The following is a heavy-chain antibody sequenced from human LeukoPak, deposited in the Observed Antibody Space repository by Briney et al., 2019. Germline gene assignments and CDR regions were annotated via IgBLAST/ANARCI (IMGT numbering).Heavy chain of an antibody. CDR2: IDWDDDK. CDR3: ARTTLTGYVDY. V-gene: IGHV2-70*04. D-gene: IGHD1-14*01. Sequence: SGPTLVNPTQTLTLTCTFSGFSLSTSRMRVSWIRQPPGKALEWLARIDWDDDKIYSTSLKTRLTISKDTSKNQVVLTLTNMDSVDTATYYCARTTLTGYVDYWGQGTLVTVSS. J-gene: IGHJ4*02. CDR1: GFSLSTSRMR.